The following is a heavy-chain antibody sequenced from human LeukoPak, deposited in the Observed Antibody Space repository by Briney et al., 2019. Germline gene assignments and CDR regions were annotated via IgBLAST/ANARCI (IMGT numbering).Heavy chain of an antibody. J-gene: IGHJ4*02. V-gene: IGHV3-13*04. CDR3: VRDREARFLDY. D-gene: IGHD1-26*01. Sequence: GGSLRLSCAASGFTFRSYDMHWVRQATGKGLEWVSGVGTAGDTYYSGSVKGRFTISRENSKNTLYLQMNSLRAEDTALYYCVRDREARFLDYWGQGTLVTVSS. CDR2: VGTAGDT. CDR1: GFTFRSYD.